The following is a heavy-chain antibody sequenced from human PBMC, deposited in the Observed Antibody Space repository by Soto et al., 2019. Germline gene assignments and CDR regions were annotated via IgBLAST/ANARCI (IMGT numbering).Heavy chain of an antibody. V-gene: IGHV1-69*13. Sequence: SVKVSCTASGGTFSSYAISWVRQAPGQGLEWMGGIIPIFGTANYAQKFQGRVTITADESTSTAYMELSSLRSEDTAVYYCAREYKHYDDSSGYSLYEWGQGNLVTVA. D-gene: IGHD3-22*01. CDR1: GGTFSSYA. CDR3: AREYKHYDDSSGYSLYE. CDR2: IIPIFGTA. J-gene: IGHJ4*02.